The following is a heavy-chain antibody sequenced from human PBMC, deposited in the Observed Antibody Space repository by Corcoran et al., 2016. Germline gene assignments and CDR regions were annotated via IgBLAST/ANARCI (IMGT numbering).Heavy chain of an antibody. CDR2: IIPIFGTA. Sequence: QVQLVQSEAEVKKPGSSVKVSCKASGGTFSSYAISWVRQAPGRGLEWMGGIIPIFGTANYAQKFQGRVTITADESTSTAYMELSSLRSEDTAVYYCARAGTYDFWSGYYYYYGMDVWGQGTTVTVSS. V-gene: IGHV1-69*01. D-gene: IGHD3-3*01. CDR3: ARAGTYDFWSGYYYYYGMDV. CDR1: GGTFSSYA. J-gene: IGHJ6*02.